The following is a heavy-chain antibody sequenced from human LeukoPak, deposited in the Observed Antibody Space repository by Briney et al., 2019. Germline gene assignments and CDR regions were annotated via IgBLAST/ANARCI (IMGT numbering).Heavy chain of an antibody. CDR3: ARISQSSGGFYY. J-gene: IGHJ4*02. V-gene: IGHV4-31*02. CDR2: ISYRGST. D-gene: IGHD2-15*01. CDR1: GGSISKSGGFY. Sequence: PSETLSLTCTVSGGSISKSGGFYWSWIRQHPGNGLEWIGFISYRGSTYYNLSLKSRVSMSVDTSRSQFSLRLTSVTDEDTAVYYCARISQSSGGFYYWGQGSLVTVSS.